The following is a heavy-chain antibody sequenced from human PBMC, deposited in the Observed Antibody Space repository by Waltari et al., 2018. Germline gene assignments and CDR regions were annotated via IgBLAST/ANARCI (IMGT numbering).Heavy chain of an antibody. CDR2: IYYSGST. V-gene: IGHV4-59*11. D-gene: IGHD6-19*01. CDR3: ARFSSGPNYYYYGMDV. Sequence: QVQLQESGPGLVKPSETLSLTCTVSGGSISSHYWSWIRQPPGKGLEWIGYIYYSGSTNSNPPLKSPVTISVDTSKNQFFLKLSYVTAADTAVYYCARFSSGPNYYYYGMDVWGQGTTVTVSS. J-gene: IGHJ6*02. CDR1: GGSISSHY.